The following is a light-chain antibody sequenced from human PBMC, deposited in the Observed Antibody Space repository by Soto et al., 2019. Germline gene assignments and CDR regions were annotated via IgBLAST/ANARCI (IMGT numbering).Light chain of an antibody. CDR1: QRVSIY. V-gene: IGKV3-11*01. CDR2: DAS. J-gene: IGKJ1*01. CDR3: QQRSNWPRT. Sequence: EIVLTQSPATLSLSPGERATLSCRASQRVSIYLGWYQQKPGQAPRLLIYDASNRATGIPARFSGSGSGTEFTLTISSLEPEDVALYYCQQRSNWPRTFGPGTKVEIK.